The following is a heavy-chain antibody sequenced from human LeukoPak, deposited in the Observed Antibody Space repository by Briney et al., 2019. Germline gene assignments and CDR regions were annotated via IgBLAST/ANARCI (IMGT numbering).Heavy chain of an antibody. CDR2: ISYDGSNK. J-gene: IGHJ4*02. CDR1: GFTFSSYA. Sequence: KPGGSLRLSCAASGFTFSSYAMHWVRQAPGKGLEWVAVISYDGSNKYYADSVKGRFTISRDNSKNTLYLQMNSLRAEDTAVYYCARDVTPYGSGSYYSYTDYWGQGTLVTVSS. V-gene: IGHV3-30-3*01. D-gene: IGHD3-10*01. CDR3: ARDVTPYGSGSYYSYTDY.